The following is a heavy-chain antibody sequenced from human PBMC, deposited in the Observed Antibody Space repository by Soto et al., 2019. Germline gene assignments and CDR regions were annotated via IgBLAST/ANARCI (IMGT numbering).Heavy chain of an antibody. CDR3: ARGIVLMEGEEVPPFDY. V-gene: IGHV1-2*04. CDR1: GYTFTGYY. J-gene: IGHJ4*02. Sequence: QVQLVQSGAEVKKPGASVKVSCKASGYTFTGYYMHWVRQAPGQGLEWMGWINPNSGGTNYAQKFQGWVTMTRDTSISTVYMELSRLGSDDTAVYYWARGIVLMEGEEVPPFDYWGQGTLVTVSS. CDR2: INPNSGGT. D-gene: IGHD2-8*01.